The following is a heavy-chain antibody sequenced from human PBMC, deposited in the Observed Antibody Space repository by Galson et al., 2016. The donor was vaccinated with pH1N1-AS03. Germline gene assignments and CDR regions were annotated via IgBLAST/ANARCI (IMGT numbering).Heavy chain of an antibody. CDR1: GDSMNSHF. J-gene: IGHJ5*02. Sequence: LSLTCTVSGDSMNSHFWNWIRQPAGKGPEWIGRISTSGSTNYNTSLWSRLALSIDASRNRFSLRLASVTAADTAIYYCARGDLVIGGGNNWFDPWGQGILVTVSS. CDR3: ARGDLVIGGGNNWFDP. CDR2: ISTSGST. V-gene: IGHV4-4*07. D-gene: IGHD2/OR15-2a*01.